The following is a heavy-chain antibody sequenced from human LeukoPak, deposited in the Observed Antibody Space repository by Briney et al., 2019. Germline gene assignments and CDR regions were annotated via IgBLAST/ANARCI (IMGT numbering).Heavy chain of an antibody. CDR1: GFTFSSYG. V-gene: IGHV3-30*03. CDR3: ARGIRGPVLRFLEPGGMDV. J-gene: IGHJ6*02. Sequence: GRSLRLSCAASGFTFSSYGMHWVRQAPGKGLEWVAVISYDGSNKYYADSVKGRFTISRDNSKNTLYLQMNSLRAEDTAVYYCARGIRGPVLRFLEPGGMDVWGQGTTVTVSS. D-gene: IGHD3-3*01. CDR2: ISYDGSNK.